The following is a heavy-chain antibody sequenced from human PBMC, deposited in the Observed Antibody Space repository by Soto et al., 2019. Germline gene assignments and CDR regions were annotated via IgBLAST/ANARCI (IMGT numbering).Heavy chain of an antibody. V-gene: IGHV3-23*01. CDR2: ISGSGGST. D-gene: IGHD6-19*01. Sequence: GESLKISCAASGFTFSSYAMSWVRQAPGKGLEWVSAISGSGGSTYYADSVKGRFTISRDNSKNTLYLQMNSLRAEDTAVYYCAKGQEDSSGWYLAYFQHWGQGTLVTVSS. J-gene: IGHJ1*01. CDR1: GFTFSSYA. CDR3: AKGQEDSSGWYLAYFQH.